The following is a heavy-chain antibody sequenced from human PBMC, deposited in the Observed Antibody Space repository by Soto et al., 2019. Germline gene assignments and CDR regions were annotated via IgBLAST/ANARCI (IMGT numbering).Heavy chain of an antibody. J-gene: IGHJ6*02. Sequence: PGGSLRLSCAASGFTFSSYEMNWVRQAPGKGLEWVSYISSSGSTIYYADSVKGRFTISRDNAKNSLYLQMNSLRAEDTAVYYCARELMVYASPRYYYYYGMDVWGQGTTVTVSS. CDR2: ISSSGSTI. D-gene: IGHD2-8*01. CDR1: GFTFSSYE. V-gene: IGHV3-48*03. CDR3: ARELMVYASPRYYYYYGMDV.